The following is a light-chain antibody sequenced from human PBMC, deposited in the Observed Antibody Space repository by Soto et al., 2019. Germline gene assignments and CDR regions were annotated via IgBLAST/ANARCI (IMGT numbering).Light chain of an antibody. Sequence: EIVLTQSPGTLSLSPGERAILSCRASQSVSSSYLAWYQQKPGQAPRLLMYGTSWRATGIPDRFSGSGSGTDFTLTISRLEAEDFAVYFCQQYYTSQTFGQGTKVEI. J-gene: IGKJ1*01. CDR3: QQYYTSQT. V-gene: IGKV3-20*01. CDR1: QSVSSSY. CDR2: GTS.